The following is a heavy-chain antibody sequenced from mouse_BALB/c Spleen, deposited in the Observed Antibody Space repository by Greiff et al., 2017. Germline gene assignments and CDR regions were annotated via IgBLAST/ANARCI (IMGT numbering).Heavy chain of an antibody. Sequence: QVQLKESGAELVRPGTSVKVSCKASGYAFTNYLIEWVKQRPGQGLEWIGVINPGSGGTNYNEKFKGKATLTADKSSSTAYMQLSSLTSDDSAVYFCARGDGNYVYFDYWGQGTTLTVSS. CDR3: ARGDGNYVYFDY. V-gene: IGHV1-54*01. CDR2: INPGSGGT. J-gene: IGHJ2*01. D-gene: IGHD2-1*01. CDR1: GYAFTNYL.